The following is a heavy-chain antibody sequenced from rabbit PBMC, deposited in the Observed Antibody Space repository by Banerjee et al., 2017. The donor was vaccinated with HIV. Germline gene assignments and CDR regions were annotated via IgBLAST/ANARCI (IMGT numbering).Heavy chain of an antibody. CDR3: ARTHYTHSNIPGFFNL. CDR2: IYAGSSGST. Sequence: QQLVESGGGLVKPGASLTLTCTASGFSFSSGYDMCWVRQAPGKGLEWIACIYAGSSGSTYYASWAKGRFTISKTSSTTVTLQMTSLTAADTATYFCARTHYTHSNIPGFFNLWGPGTPSPS. J-gene: IGHJ4*01. D-gene: IGHD1-1*01. V-gene: IGHV1S40*01. CDR1: GFSFSSGYD.